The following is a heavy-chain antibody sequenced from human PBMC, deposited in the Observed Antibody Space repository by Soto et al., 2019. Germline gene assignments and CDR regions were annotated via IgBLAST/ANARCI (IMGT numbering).Heavy chain of an antibody. D-gene: IGHD3-22*01. CDR3: ARDAYYYDSSVQGAFDI. CDR2: IIPIFGTA. J-gene: IGHJ3*02. CDR1: GGTFSSYA. Sequence: SVKVSCTASGGTFSSYAISWVRQAPGQGLEWMGGIIPIFGTANYAQKFQGRVTITADESTSTAYMELSSLRSEDTAVYYCARDAYYYDSSVQGAFDIWGQGTMVTVSS. V-gene: IGHV1-69*13.